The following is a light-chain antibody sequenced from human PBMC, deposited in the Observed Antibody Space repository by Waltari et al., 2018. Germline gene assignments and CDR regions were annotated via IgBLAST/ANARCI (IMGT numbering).Light chain of an antibody. CDR1: NSNIGNNY. Sequence: QSVLTQPPSVSAAPGQKVTISCSGSNSNIGNNYVHWYQQPPGTAPKFLIYDNKKRPSGLPDRFSGSKSGTSATLGITGLQAGDEANYYCGTWDSTLSAPVFGGGTRLTVL. V-gene: IGLV1-51*01. J-gene: IGLJ3*02. CDR2: DNK. CDR3: GTWDSTLSAPV.